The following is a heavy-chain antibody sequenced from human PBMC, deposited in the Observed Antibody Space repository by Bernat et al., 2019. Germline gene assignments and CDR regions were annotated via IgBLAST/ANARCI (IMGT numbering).Heavy chain of an antibody. CDR3: ARQPGDGWFREGDWFDP. Sequence: EVQLVQSGAEVKKSGESLKISCKGSGYSFTSYWIGWVRQMPGKDLEWMGIIYPGDSDTRYSPSFQGQVTISADKSISTAYLQWSSLKASDTAMYYCARQPGDGWFREGDWFDPWGQGTLVTVSS. V-gene: IGHV5-51*01. J-gene: IGHJ5*02. CDR2: IYPGDSDT. CDR1: GYSFTSYW. D-gene: IGHD3-10*01.